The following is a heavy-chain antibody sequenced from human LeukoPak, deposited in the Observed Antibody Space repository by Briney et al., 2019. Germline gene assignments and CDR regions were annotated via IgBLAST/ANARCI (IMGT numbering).Heavy chain of an antibody. CDR2: ISSSGSTI. CDR3: ARVNDFWSGSQVWFDP. V-gene: IGHV3-11*01. Sequence: KPGGSLRLSCAASGFTFSDYYVSWIRQAPGKGLEWVSYISSSGSTIYYADSVKGRFTISRDNVKNSLYLQMNSLRAEDTAVYYCARVNDFWSGSQVWFDPWGQGTLVTVSS. CDR1: GFTFSDYY. D-gene: IGHD3-3*01. J-gene: IGHJ5*02.